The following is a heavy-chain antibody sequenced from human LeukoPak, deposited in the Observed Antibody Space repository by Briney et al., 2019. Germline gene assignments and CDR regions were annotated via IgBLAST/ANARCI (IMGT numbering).Heavy chain of an antibody. CDR1: GFTFSDYY. Sequence: GGSLRLSCAASGFTFSDYYMSWIRQAPGKGPEWVSYISSSGSTIYYADSVKGRFTISRDNAKNSLYLQMNSLRAEDTAVYYCARGSYYDSSGYPVFDYWGQGTLVTVSS. CDR3: ARGSYYDSSGYPVFDY. D-gene: IGHD3-22*01. V-gene: IGHV3-11*01. CDR2: ISSSGSTI. J-gene: IGHJ4*02.